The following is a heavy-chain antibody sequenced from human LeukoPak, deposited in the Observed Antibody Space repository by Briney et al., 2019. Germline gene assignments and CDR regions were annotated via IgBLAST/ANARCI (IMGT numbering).Heavy chain of an antibody. CDR1: GGSFSDYY. V-gene: IGHV4-34*01. Sequence: SEPLSLTCAVYGGSFSDYYWSWIRQPPGKALEWIGEIHPYGHTNLNPSLRSRVSISIDTPNNQFSLKRTSVTAADTALYYCSRGKDQSKTGDSWGQGTLVTVSS. CDR3: SRGKDQSKTGDS. J-gene: IGHJ4*02. CDR2: IHPYGHT. D-gene: IGHD2-2*01.